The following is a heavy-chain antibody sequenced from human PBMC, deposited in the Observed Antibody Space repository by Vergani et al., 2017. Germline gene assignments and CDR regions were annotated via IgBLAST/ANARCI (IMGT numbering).Heavy chain of an antibody. V-gene: IGHV4-39*01. J-gene: IGHJ4*02. CDR2: IYYSGST. Sequence: QLQLQESGPGLVKPSETLSLTCTVSGDSISLSSYSWAWIRQPPGKGLEWIGSIYYSGSTSYNPSLKSRVTISVDTSKNQFSLKLRSVTAADTAVYYCARVVSYFDILTGYYKGPRYYFDYWGQGTLVTVSS. D-gene: IGHD3-9*01. CDR3: ARVVSYFDILTGYYKGPRYYFDY. CDR1: GDSISLSSYS.